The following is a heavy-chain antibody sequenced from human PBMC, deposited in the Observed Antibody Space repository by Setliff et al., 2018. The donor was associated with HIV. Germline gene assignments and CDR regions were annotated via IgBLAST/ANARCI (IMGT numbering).Heavy chain of an antibody. CDR3: ARVSQDLVGAFDI. Sequence: SETLSLTCTVSGASINSGNSYWTRIRRHPGKGLEWFGYIYYSGSTNYKPSRKIRVIISVDSSKNQFFLNLTSVTAADTAMYYCARVSQDLVGAFDIWG. V-gene: IGHV4-31*03. CDR1: GASINSGNSY. J-gene: IGHJ3*02. CDR2: IYYSGST. D-gene: IGHD1-26*01.